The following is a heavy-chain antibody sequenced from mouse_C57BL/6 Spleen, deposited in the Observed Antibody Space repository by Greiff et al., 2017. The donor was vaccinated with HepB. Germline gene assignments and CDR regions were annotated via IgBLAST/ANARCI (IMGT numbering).Heavy chain of an antibody. V-gene: IGHV1-82*01. D-gene: IGHD1-1*01. CDR2: IYPGDGDT. CDR1: GYAFSSSW. CDR3: ARRYGSSSYYFDY. Sequence: QVQLQQSGPELVKPGASVKISCKASGYAFSSSWMNWVKQRPGKGLEWIGRIYPGDGDTNYNGKFKGKATLTADKSSSTAYMQLSSLTSEDSAVYFCARRYGSSSYYFDYWGQGTTLTVSS. J-gene: IGHJ2*01.